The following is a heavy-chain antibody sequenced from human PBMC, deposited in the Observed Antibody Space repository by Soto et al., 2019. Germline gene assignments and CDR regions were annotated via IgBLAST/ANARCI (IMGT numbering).Heavy chain of an antibody. J-gene: IGHJ4*02. D-gene: IGHD3-10*02. CDR1: GYSLTGYY. CDR3: ARSYVTSRPIDF. CDR2: TNPRDGST. Sequence: ASVKVSCKASGYSLTGYYMHWVRRAPGQGLEWMGITNPRDGSTNYAQKFQGRVAMTSDTSTSTVYMEMISLRSDDTAMYYCARSYVTSRPIDFWGRGTLVTVSS. V-gene: IGHV1-46*01.